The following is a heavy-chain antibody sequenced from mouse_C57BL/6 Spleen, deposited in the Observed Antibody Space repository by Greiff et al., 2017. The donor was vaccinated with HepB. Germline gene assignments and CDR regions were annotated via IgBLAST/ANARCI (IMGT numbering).Heavy chain of an antibody. CDR1: GYTFTSYW. Sequence: VQLQQPGAELVMPGASVKLSCKASGYTFTSYWMHWVKQRPGQGLEWIGEIDPSDSYTNYNQKFKGKSTLTVDKSSSTAYMQLSSLTSEDSAVYYCARQDDGSFDYWGQGTTLTVSS. CDR2: IDPSDSYT. J-gene: IGHJ2*01. D-gene: IGHD2-3*01. CDR3: ARQDDGSFDY. V-gene: IGHV1-69*01.